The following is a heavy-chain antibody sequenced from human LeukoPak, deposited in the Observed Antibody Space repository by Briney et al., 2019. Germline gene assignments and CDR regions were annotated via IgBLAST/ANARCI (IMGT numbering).Heavy chain of an antibody. V-gene: IGHV1-18*01. J-gene: IGHJ2*01. CDR2: ISAYNGDT. Sequence: ASVTVSCEASGYTFTHHGITWVRHAPGPGLEWMGWISAYNGDTIYAQNFQGRVTLTTESSTSTAYVELRSLRSDDTAVYFCARDPSNTSGWFQYFDLWGRGTLVTVSS. CDR3: ARDPSNTSGWFQYFDL. D-gene: IGHD6-19*01. CDR1: GYTFTHHG.